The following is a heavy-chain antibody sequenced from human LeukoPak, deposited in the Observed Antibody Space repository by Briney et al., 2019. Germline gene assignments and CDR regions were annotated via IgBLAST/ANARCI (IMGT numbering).Heavy chain of an antibody. D-gene: IGHD2-2*01. V-gene: IGHV5-51*01. CDR3: ATLYCSSTNCQGSSYYGMDV. J-gene: IGHJ6*02. Sequence: GESLKISCPGSGYSFTSYWIGWVRQVPGKGLEWMGIIYPGDSETRYSPSFQGQVTFSAAKSISTAYLQWSSMKASDTAMYYCATLYCSSTNCQGSSYYGMDVWGQGTAVTVSS. CDR1: GYSFTSYW. CDR2: IYPGDSET.